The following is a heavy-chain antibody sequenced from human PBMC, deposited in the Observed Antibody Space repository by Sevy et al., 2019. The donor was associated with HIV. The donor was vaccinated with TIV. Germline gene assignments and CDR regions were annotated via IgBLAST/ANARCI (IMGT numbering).Heavy chain of an antibody. Sequence: SETLSLTCGVSGASVRSGNYYWSWIRQAPGKGLEWIGYIHYRGSTNYTPSLKSRVTISVDTSKNQFSLRLISVTDADTAVYYCARVSTMVEEVTYFFDYWGQGILVTVSS. D-gene: IGHD3-10*01. V-gene: IGHV4-61*01. CDR3: ARVSTMVEEVTYFFDY. CDR2: IHYRGST. J-gene: IGHJ4*02. CDR1: GASVRSGNYY.